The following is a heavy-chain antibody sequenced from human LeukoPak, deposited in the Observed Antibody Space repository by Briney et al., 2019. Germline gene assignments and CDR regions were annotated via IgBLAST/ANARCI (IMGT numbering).Heavy chain of an antibody. CDR1: GGSFSNYY. V-gene: IGHV4-38-2*02. Sequence: SETLSLTCAVYGGSFSNYYWGWIRQPPGKGLEWIGSIYHSGSTYYNPSLKSRVTISVDTSKNQFSLKLSSVTAADTAVYYCAREGDLRKEGLFDPWGQGTLVTVSS. J-gene: IGHJ5*02. D-gene: IGHD4-17*01. CDR3: AREGDLRKEGLFDP. CDR2: IYHSGST.